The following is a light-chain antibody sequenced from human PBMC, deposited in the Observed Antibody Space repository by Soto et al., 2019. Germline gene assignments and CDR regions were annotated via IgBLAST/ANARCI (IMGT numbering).Light chain of an antibody. CDR2: LSSDGSH. CDR1: SGHSSYA. CDR3: QTWDTGARVV. Sequence: QSVLTLSPSASASLGASVKLTCTLSSGHSSYAIAWHQQQPEKGPRYLMKLSSDGSHSKGDGIPDRFSGSSSGAERYLTISSLQSEDEADYYCQTWDTGARVVFGGGTKLTVL. V-gene: IGLV4-69*01. J-gene: IGLJ2*01.